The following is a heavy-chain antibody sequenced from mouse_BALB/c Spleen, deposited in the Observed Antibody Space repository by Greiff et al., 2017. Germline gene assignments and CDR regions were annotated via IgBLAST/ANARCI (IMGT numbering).Heavy chain of an antibody. V-gene: IGHV1-5*01. CDR2: IYPGNSDT. CDR3: SHYYGYVGYFDV. D-gene: IGHD1-2*01. J-gene: IGHJ1*01. Sequence: VQLKESGTVLARPGASVKMSCKASGYSFTSYWMHWVKQRPGQGLEWIGAIYPGNSDTSYNQKFKGKAKLTAVTSASTAYMELSSLTNEDSAVYYCSHYYGYVGYFDVWGAGTTVTVSS. CDR1: GYSFTSYW.